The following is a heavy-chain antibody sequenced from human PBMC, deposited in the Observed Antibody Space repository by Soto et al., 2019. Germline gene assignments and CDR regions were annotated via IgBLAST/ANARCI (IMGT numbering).Heavy chain of an antibody. J-gene: IGHJ4*02. CDR2: ISGSGGST. CDR3: PRGGSPYSQTDC. Sequence: PGGSLRLSCAASGFTFSSYAMSWVRQAPGKGLEWVSGISGSGGSTYYADSVKGRFTISRDNSKNTLYLQMNSLRAEDTAVYYCPRGGSPYSQTDCWGQGPLVTVSS. V-gene: IGHV3-23*01. D-gene: IGHD2-15*01. CDR1: GFTFSSYA.